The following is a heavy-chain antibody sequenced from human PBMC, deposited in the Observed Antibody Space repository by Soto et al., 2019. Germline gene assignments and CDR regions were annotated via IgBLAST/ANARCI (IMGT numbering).Heavy chain of an antibody. CDR1: GGSISSYY. D-gene: IGHD1-26*01. Sequence: PSETLSLTCTVSGGSISSYYWSWIRQPPGKGLECIGYIYYSGSTNYNPSLKSRVTISVDTSNNQFSLKLSSVTAADTAVYYCARRWGAAFDYWGQGTLVTVS. J-gene: IGHJ4*02. CDR3: ARRWGAAFDY. CDR2: IYYSGST. V-gene: IGHV4-59*08.